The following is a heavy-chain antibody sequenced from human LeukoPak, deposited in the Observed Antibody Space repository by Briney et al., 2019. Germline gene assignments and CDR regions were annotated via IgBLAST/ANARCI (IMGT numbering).Heavy chain of an antibody. CDR3: AAGLYNTYPEDY. D-gene: IGHD1-14*01. CDR1: GHIFTGYY. J-gene: IGHJ4*02. Sequence: ASVKVSCKASGHIFTGYYIHWVRQAPGQGLEWMGWTNPNRGDTYSAQKFRGRVTMTRDTSITTVYVDLSRLRSDDTAMYYCAAGLYNTYPEDYWGQGTLVTVSS. CDR2: TNPNRGDT. V-gene: IGHV1-2*02.